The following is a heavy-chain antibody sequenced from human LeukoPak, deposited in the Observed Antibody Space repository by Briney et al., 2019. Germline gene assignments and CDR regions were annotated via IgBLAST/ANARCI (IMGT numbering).Heavy chain of an antibody. Sequence: GASVKVSCKASGYTFTSYDINWVRQTTGQGLEWMGWMNPNSGNTGFAHKFQGRVTMTRDTSINTAYMELSSLRSEDTAVYYCTRVLGSISHWGQGTLVTVSS. V-gene: IGHV1-8*01. CDR3: TRVLGSISH. CDR2: MNPNSGNT. D-gene: IGHD1-1*01. CDR1: GYTFTSYD. J-gene: IGHJ4*02.